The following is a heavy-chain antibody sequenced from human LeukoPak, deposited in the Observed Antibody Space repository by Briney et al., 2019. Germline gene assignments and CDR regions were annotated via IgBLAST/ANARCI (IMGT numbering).Heavy chain of an antibody. Sequence: GASVKVSRKASGYSFSGYYLQWVRQAPGQGLEWVGWLNPNSGGTNYAQKFPGRVTMTRDTSISTAYMELNRLGSDDTAVYYCARDGDGYNLGYWGEGVLVTVSS. D-gene: IGHD5-24*01. V-gene: IGHV1-2*02. CDR3: ARDGDGYNLGY. J-gene: IGHJ4*02. CDR1: GYSFSGYY. CDR2: LNPNSGGT.